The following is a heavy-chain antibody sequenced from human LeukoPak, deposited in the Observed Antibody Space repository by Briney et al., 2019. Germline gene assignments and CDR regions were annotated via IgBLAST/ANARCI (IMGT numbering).Heavy chain of an antibody. D-gene: IGHD6-6*01. CDR1: GFTFDDYA. CDR2: ISWNSGSI. Sequence: GGSLRLSCAASGFTFDDYAMHWVRQAPRKGLEWVSGISWNSGSIGYADSVKGRFTISRDNAKNSLYLQMNSLRAEDMALYYCAKDIGGYSSSLDYWGQGTLVTVSS. J-gene: IGHJ4*02. V-gene: IGHV3-9*03. CDR3: AKDIGGYSSSLDY.